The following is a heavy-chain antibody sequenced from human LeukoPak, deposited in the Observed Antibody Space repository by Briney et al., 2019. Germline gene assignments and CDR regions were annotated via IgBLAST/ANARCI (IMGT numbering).Heavy chain of an antibody. D-gene: IGHD5-24*01. CDR3: ATGDGYNSFDY. J-gene: IGHJ4*02. CDR1: GGSFSSYY. V-gene: IGHV4-4*07. CDR2: IYTSGST. Sequence: PSGTLSLTCTVSGGSFSSYYWSWIRQPAGKGLEWIGRIYTSGSTTYNSSLKSRVTMSVDTSKNQVSLKLSSVTAADTAVYYCATGDGYNSFDYWGQGTLVTVSS.